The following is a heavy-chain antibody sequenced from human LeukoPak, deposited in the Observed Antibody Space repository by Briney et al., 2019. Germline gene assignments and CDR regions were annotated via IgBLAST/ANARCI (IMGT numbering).Heavy chain of an antibody. CDR1: GGSFSGYY. CDR2: INHSGST. V-gene: IGHV4-34*01. J-gene: IGHJ6*02. CDR3: ARLRIVVVPAARLTYYYYGMDV. Sequence: SETLSLTCAVYGGSFSGYYWSWIRQPPGKGLEWIGEINHSGSTNYNPSLKSRVTISVDTSKNQFSLKLSSVTAADTAVYYCARLRIVVVPAARLTYYYYGMDVWGQGTTVTVSS. D-gene: IGHD2-2*01.